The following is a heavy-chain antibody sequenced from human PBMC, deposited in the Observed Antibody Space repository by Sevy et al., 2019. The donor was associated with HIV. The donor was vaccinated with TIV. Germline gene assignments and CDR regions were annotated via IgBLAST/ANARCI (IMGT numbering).Heavy chain of an antibody. J-gene: IGHJ4*02. CDR1: GINFKTYK. CDR3: ATSSGWALDY. CDR2: ISFSGNYI. Sequence: GGSLRLSCVASGINFKTYKINWVRQTPGKGLEWDSSISFSGNYIYYADFAKGRFTISRDNARNSLYLQMISLTAEDTAVYYCATSSGWALDYWGQGTLVTVSS. D-gene: IGHD6-19*01. V-gene: IGHV3-21*01.